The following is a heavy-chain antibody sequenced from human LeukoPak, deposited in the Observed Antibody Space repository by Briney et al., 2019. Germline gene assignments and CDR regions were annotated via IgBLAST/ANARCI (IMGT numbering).Heavy chain of an antibody. CDR2: IYYSGST. J-gene: IGHJ6*03. V-gene: IGHV4-59*12. D-gene: IGHD5-12*01. Sequence: SETLSLTCTVSGGSISSYYWSWIRQPPGKGLEWIGYIYYSGSTNYNPSLKSRVTISVDTSKNQFSLKLSSVTAADTAVYYCVRAPYSAYYYYMDVWGKGTTVTVSS. CDR3: VRAPYSAYYYYMDV. CDR1: GGSISSYY.